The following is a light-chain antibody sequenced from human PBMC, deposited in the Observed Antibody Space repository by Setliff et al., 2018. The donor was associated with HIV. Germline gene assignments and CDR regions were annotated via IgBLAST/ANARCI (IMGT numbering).Light chain of an antibody. V-gene: IGLV2-11*01. CDR2: DVI. Sequence: QSALTQPRSVSGSPGQSVTISCTGTTSDVGGYNFVSWYQHHPGKAPKLMIYDVIKRPSGVPDRFSGSKSGNTASLTISGPQAEDEADYYCCSYAGSHTFVFGTGTKVTV. CDR3: CSYAGSHTFV. J-gene: IGLJ1*01. CDR1: TSDVGGYNF.